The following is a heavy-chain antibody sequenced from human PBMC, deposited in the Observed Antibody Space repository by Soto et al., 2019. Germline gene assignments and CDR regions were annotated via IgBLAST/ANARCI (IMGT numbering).Heavy chain of an antibody. Sequence: EGQLLESGGGLIQPGGSLRLSCTASGCTFIDYAMNCVRQAPGKGLAWVSGTSGGGDAAFYADSVKGRFSISRDKSKNTLYLQMNTLRAEDTALYYSVEKSTGPLTHPVSWYIDLSGRGTLDTVSS. CDR2: TSGGGDAA. V-gene: IGHV3-23*01. J-gene: IGHJ2*01. CDR3: VEKSTGPLTHPVSWYIDL. D-gene: IGHD3-9*01. CDR1: GCTFIDYA.